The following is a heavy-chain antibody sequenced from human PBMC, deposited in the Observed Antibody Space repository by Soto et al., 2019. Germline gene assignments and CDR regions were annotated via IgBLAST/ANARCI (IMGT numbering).Heavy chain of an antibody. V-gene: IGHV3-23*01. CDR1: GFTFSSYA. D-gene: IGHD6-19*01. CDR3: AKEGEHSSGWANFDY. J-gene: IGHJ4*02. CDR2: ISGSGVST. Sequence: EVQLLESGGGLVQPGGSLRLSCAASGFTFSSYAMRWVRQAPGKGLEWVSAISGSGVSTYYADSVKGRFTISRDNSKNTLYLQMNSLRAEDTAVYYCAKEGEHSSGWANFDYWGQGTLVTVSS.